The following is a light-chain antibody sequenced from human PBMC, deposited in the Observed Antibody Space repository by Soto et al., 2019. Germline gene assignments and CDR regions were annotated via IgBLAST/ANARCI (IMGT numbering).Light chain of an antibody. CDR3: QKYNSAPRT. Sequence: EIVLTQSPGTLSLSPGDRATLSCRASQPVGSAYLAWYRQTLGQAPRPLIYATSSRATGISDRFSGSGSGTEFTLTISRPEPEDVATYYCQKYNSAPRTFGQGTKVDIK. CDR2: ATS. CDR1: QPVGSAY. V-gene: IGKV3-20*01. J-gene: IGKJ1*01.